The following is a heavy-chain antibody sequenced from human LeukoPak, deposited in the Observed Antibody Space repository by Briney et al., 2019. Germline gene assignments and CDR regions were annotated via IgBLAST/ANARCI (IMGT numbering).Heavy chain of an antibody. Sequence: SGGSLRLSCAASGFTFSSYSMNWVRQAPGKGLEWISYIGISSGNTKYADSVKGRFTISGDKAKNSVYLQMNSLRAEDTALYYWARDTKYAFDNWGQGTLVTVSS. CDR2: IGISSGNT. V-gene: IGHV3-48*01. CDR1: GFTFSSYS. J-gene: IGHJ4*02. CDR3: ARDTKYAFDN. D-gene: IGHD2-2*01.